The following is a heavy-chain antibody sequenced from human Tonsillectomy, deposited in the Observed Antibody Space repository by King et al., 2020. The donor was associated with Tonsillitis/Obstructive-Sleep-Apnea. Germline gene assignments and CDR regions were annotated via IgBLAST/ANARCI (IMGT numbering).Heavy chain of an antibody. CDR3: AKDESYFDY. V-gene: IGHV3-23*04. CDR2: ISGGGIST. Sequence: VQLVESGGGLVQPGGSLRLSCAASGFTFSSYAMSWVRQAPGRGLEWVSTISGGGISTYCADSVKGRFTISRDNSKHTLFLQMNSLRAEDTAVYYCAKDESYFDYWGQGTLVTVSS. J-gene: IGHJ4*02. CDR1: GFTFSSYA.